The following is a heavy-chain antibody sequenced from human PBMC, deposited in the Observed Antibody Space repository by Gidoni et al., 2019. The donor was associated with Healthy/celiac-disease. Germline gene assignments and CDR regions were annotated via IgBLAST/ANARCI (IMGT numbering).Heavy chain of an antibody. CDR3: ARLGDTATLGNDAFDI. CDR2: IYYSGST. D-gene: IGHD5-18*01. J-gene: IGHJ3*02. Sequence: QVQLQESGPGLVKPSQTLSLTCTVSGGSISSGGYYWSWIRQHPGKGLEWIGYIYYSGSTYYNPSLKSRVTISVDTSKNQFSLKLSSVTAADTAVYYCARLGDTATLGNDAFDIWGQGTMVTVSS. V-gene: IGHV4-31*03. CDR1: GGSISSGGYY.